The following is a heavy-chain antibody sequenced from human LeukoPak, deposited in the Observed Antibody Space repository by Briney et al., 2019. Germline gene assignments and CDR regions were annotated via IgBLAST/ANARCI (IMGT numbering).Heavy chain of an antibody. CDR3: ARELLGHDYGDYQDLDY. CDR1: GYTFTSYA. V-gene: IGHV1-18*01. Sequence: GASVKVSCKASGYTFTSYAMNWVRQAPGQGLEWMGWISAYNGNTNYAQKLQGRVTMTTDTSTSTAYMELRSLRSDDTAVYYCARELLGHDYGDYQDLDYWGQGTLVTVSS. CDR2: ISAYNGNT. D-gene: IGHD4-17*01. J-gene: IGHJ4*02.